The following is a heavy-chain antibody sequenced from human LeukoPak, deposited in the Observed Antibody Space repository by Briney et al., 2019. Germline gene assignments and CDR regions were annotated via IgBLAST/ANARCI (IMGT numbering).Heavy chain of an antibody. CDR1: GYTFTGYY. D-gene: IGHD1-26*01. CDR2: INPNSGDT. CDR3: ARVPRSGSSHD. Sequence: ASVKVSCKASGYTFTGYYMHWVRQAPGQGLEWMGWINPNSGDTNYAQKFQGRVTMTRDTSISTAYMELSRLRSDDTAVYYCARVPRSGSSHDWGQGTLVTVSS. J-gene: IGHJ4*02. V-gene: IGHV1-2*02.